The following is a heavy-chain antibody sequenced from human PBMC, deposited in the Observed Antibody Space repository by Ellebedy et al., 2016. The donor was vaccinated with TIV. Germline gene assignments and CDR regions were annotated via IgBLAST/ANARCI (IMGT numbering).Heavy chain of an antibody. V-gene: IGHV4-4*02. CDR3: ASLPDYRSGFVDIPMVWGR. J-gene: IGHJ4*02. CDR2: ISHTGNT. CDR1: DDYISRINW. D-gene: IGHD3-10*01. Sequence: GSLRLSCAVSDDYISRINWWTWVRPPPGKGLEWIGEISHTGNTNSNPSLKSRLTISLDESKNQFSLKLTSLTAADTAIYYCASLPDYRSGFVDIPMVWGRWGPGTLVTVSA.